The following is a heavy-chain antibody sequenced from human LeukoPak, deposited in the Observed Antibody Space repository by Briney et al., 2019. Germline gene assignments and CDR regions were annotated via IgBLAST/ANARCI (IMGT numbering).Heavy chain of an antibody. D-gene: IGHD6-6*01. CDR3: AKDARIAARASYFDY. CDR2: ISYDGSNK. J-gene: IGHJ4*02. V-gene: IGHV3-30*18. Sequence: GGSLRLSCAASGFTFSSYGMHWVRQAPGKGLEWVAVISYDGSNKYYADSVKGQFTISRDNSKNTLYLQMNSLRAEDTAVYYCAKDARIAARASYFDYWGQGTLVTVSS. CDR1: GFTFSSYG.